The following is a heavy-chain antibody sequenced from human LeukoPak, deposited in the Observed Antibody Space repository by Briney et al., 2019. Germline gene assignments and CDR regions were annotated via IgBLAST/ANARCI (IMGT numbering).Heavy chain of an antibody. Sequence: GGSLRLSCAASGFTFSSYAMSWVRQAPGKGLEWVSAISGSGGSTYYADSVKGRFTISRDNSKNTLYLQMNSLRAEDTAVYYCANQMVYSSSSGITDYWGQGTLVTVSP. V-gene: IGHV3-23*01. J-gene: IGHJ4*02. CDR3: ANQMVYSSSSGITDY. CDR1: GFTFSSYA. D-gene: IGHD6-6*01. CDR2: ISGSGGST.